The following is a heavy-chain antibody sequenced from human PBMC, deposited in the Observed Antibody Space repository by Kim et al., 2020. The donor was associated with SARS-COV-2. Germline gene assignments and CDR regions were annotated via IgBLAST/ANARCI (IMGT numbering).Heavy chain of an antibody. Sequence: SVKVSCKASGGTFSSYAISWVRQAPGQGLEWMGGIIPIFGTANYPQKFQGRVTITADETTSTAYMELSSLRSEDTAVYYFARGRVLEWLIHAFDIWGQGTMVTVSS. CDR3: ARGRVLEWLIHAFDI. J-gene: IGHJ3*02. CDR1: GGTFSSYA. D-gene: IGHD3-3*01. V-gene: IGHV1-69*13. CDR2: IIPIFGTA.